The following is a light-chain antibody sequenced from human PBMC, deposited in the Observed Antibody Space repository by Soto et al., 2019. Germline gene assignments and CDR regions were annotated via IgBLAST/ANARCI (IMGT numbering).Light chain of an antibody. CDR3: QQYGSSLGVT. CDR1: QNIITW. Sequence: DIQMTQSPSTLSASVGDRVTITCRASQNIITWLAWYQQKLGKAPKLLIYDASSLESGVPSRFSGSGSGTDFTLTISRLEPEDFAVYYCQQYGSSLGVTFGGGTKVEIK. V-gene: IGKV1-5*01. CDR2: DAS. J-gene: IGKJ4*01.